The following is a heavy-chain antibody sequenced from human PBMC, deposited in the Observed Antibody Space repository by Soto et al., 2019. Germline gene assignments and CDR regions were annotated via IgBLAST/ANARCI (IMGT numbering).Heavy chain of an antibody. Sequence: GASVKVSCKASGYTFTNNYIHWVRQAPGQGLEWMGIINPSGGSTSYAQKFQGRVTMTRDTSTNTVYMELSSLRSEDTAVYYCARCVVGATVYYFDYWGQGTLVTVSS. V-gene: IGHV1-46*01. CDR2: INPSGGST. D-gene: IGHD1-26*01. J-gene: IGHJ4*02. CDR3: ARCVVGATVYYFDY. CDR1: GYTFTNNY.